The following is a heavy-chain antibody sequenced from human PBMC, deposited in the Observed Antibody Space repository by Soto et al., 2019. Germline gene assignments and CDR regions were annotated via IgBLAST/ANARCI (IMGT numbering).Heavy chain of an antibody. V-gene: IGHV3-33*01. CDR1: GFTFSSYG. J-gene: IGHJ4*02. D-gene: IGHD4-17*01. CDR3: ARDLGSTTVEPDY. CDR2: IWYDGSNK. Sequence: QVQLAESGGGVVQPGRSLRLSCAASGFTFSSYGMHWVRQAPGKGLEWVAVIWYDGSNKYYADSVKGRFTISRDNSKNTLYLQMXXXXAXDTAVYYCARDLGSTTVEPDYWGQGTLVTVSS.